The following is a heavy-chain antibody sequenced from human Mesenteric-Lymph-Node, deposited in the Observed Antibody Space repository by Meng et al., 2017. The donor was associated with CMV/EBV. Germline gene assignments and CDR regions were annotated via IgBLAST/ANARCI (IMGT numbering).Heavy chain of an antibody. CDR3: ARDQGGARPYYFDY. V-gene: IGHV3-74*01. Sequence: GESLKISCEGSGFTFSSYWMHWVRQVPGKGLVWVSRMNSDGSSRSYADSVEGRFTVSRDNSKNTLYLQMNGLRAEDTAVYYCARDQGGARPYYFDYWGQGTLVTVSS. CDR2: MNSDGSSR. D-gene: IGHD3-16*01. CDR1: GFTFSSYW. J-gene: IGHJ4*02.